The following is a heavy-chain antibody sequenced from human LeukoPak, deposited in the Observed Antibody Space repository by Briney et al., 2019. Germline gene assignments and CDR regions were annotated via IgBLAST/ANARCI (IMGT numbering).Heavy chain of an antibody. Sequence: GGSLRLSCAASGFSFSSYSLNWVRQAPGKGLEWVLSISSSSGYMFYAGSVTGRFTISRDNAKNSLYLQMNSLRAEDTAVYYCARDFGGGTNYYSGMDVWGPGTTVSVSS. CDR1: GFSFSSYS. V-gene: IGHV3-21*01. D-gene: IGHD2-15*01. CDR3: ARDFGGGTNYYSGMDV. J-gene: IGHJ6*02. CDR2: ISSSSGYM.